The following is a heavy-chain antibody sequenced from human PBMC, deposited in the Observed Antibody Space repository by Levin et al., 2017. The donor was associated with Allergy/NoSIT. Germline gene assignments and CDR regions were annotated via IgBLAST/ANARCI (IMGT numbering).Heavy chain of an antibody. D-gene: IGHD3-3*01. CDR3: ARAPGEFLEWWNDAFDI. CDR1: GFTFSSYS. V-gene: IGHV3-21*01. Sequence: PGGSLRLSCAASGFTFSSYSMNWVRQAPGKGLEWVSSISSSSSYIYYADSVKGRFTISRDNAKNSLYLQMNSLRAEDTAVYYCARAPGEFLEWWNDAFDIWGQGTMVTVSS. J-gene: IGHJ3*02. CDR2: ISSSSSYI.